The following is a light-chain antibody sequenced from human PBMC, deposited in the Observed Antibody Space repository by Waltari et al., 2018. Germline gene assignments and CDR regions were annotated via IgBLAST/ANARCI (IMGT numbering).Light chain of an antibody. V-gene: IGKV3-20*01. CDR2: GAS. CDR1: QSVSRF. J-gene: IGKJ1*01. Sequence: VVLKQSPGTLTLSPGVRGTLSCRASQSVSRFLAWYQQKPGQAPRLLIYGASTRATGIPDRFSGSGSGTDFSLTISRLEPEDFAVYYCQKYDRLPATFGQGTKVEIK. CDR3: QKYDRLPAT.